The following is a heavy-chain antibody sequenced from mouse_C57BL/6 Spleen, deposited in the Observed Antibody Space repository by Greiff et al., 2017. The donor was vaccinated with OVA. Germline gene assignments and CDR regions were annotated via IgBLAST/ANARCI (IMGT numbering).Heavy chain of an antibody. V-gene: IGHV3-6*01. Sequence: ESGPGLVKPSQSLSLTCSVTGYSITSGYYWYWIRQLPGNRLEWMGYISYDGSNNYNPSLKNRISITRDTSKNQFFLQLNSVTTEDTATYYCARDRANWAFDYWGQGTTLTVSS. J-gene: IGHJ2*01. CDR2: ISYDGSN. CDR1: GYSITSGYY. D-gene: IGHD4-1*01. CDR3: ARDRANWAFDY.